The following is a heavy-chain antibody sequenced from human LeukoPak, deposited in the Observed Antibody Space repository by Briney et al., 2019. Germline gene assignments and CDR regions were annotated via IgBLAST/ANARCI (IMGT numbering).Heavy chain of an antibody. CDR1: RFTFSTYA. V-gene: IGHV3-23*01. CDR3: AKDGAYSSGWTYFDY. CDR2: ISGSGGST. Sequence: GGSLRLSCAASRFTFSTYAMSWVRQAPGKGLEWVSAISGSGGSTYYADSVKGRFTISRDNSKNTLYLQMNSLRAEDTAVYYCAKDGAYSSGWTYFDYWGQGTLVTVSS. D-gene: IGHD6-19*01. J-gene: IGHJ4*02.